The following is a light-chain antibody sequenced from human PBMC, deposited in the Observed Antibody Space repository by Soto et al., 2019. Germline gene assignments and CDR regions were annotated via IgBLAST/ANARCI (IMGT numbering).Light chain of an antibody. J-gene: IGLJ2*01. CDR2: EVS. Sequence: QSALTQPPSASGSPGQSVTISCTGTSSDVGGDNYVSWYQHHPGKVPKLMICEVSKRPSGVPDRFSDSKSGNTASLTVSGLQAEDKAAYSCTSYAGNSNLKVFGGGTQLTVL. V-gene: IGLV2-8*01. CDR3: TSYAGNSNLKV. CDR1: SSDVGGDNY.